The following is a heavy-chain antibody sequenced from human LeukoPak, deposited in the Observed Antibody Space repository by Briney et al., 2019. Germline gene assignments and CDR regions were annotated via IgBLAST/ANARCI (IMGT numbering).Heavy chain of an antibody. Sequence: ASVKVSCKASGYTFTSYGISWVRQAPGQGLEWMGWISAYNGNTNYAQKLQGRVTMTTDTSTSTAYMELRSLRSDDTAVYYCAREPPRLLWFGERLDYGMDVWGQGTTVTVSS. V-gene: IGHV1-18*01. J-gene: IGHJ6*02. CDR3: AREPPRLLWFGERLDYGMDV. D-gene: IGHD3-10*01. CDR2: ISAYNGNT. CDR1: GYTFTSYG.